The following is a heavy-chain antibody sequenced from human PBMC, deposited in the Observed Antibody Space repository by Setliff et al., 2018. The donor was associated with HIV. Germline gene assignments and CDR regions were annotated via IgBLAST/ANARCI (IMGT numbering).Heavy chain of an antibody. V-gene: IGHV3-15*01. CDR1: GVIFSDAW. CDR2: VKSKIDGGTI. J-gene: IGHJ4*02. CDR3: STEGWGPDY. Sequence: GGSLRLSCAASGVIFSDAWMNWVRQAPRKGLEWVGRVKSKIDGGTIDYAAPVKGRFIISRDDSKNTLYLQMNSLKTEDTAVYYCSTEGWGPDYWGQGTLVTVSS. D-gene: IGHD3-16*01.